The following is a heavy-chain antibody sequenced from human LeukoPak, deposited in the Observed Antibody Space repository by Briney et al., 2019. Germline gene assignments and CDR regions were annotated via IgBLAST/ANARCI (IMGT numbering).Heavy chain of an antibody. D-gene: IGHD4-23*01. CDR2: FDPEDGET. CDR1: GYTLTELS. Sequence: ASVKVSCKVSGYTLTELSMHWVRQAPGKGLEWMGGFDPEDGETIYAQEFQGRVTMTEDTSTDTAYMELSSLRSEDTAVYYCATTVVIPPAYDYWGQGTLVTVSS. V-gene: IGHV1-24*01. J-gene: IGHJ4*02. CDR3: ATTVVIPPAYDY.